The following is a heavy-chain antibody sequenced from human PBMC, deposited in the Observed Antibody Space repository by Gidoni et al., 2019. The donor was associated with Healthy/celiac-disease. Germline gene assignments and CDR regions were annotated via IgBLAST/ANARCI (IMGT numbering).Heavy chain of an antibody. V-gene: IGHV1-2*02. CDR2: INPNSGGT. Sequence: QVLLVQSGAEVKTPGASVKVSCKASGYTFTGYYMHWVRQAPGPGLEWMGWINPNSGGTIYAQKFQGRVTMTRDTSISTAYMELSRLRSDDTAVYYCARDFTIFGVVNHDYWGQGTLVTVSS. CDR3: ARDFTIFGVVNHDY. CDR1: GYTFTGYY. D-gene: IGHD3-3*01. J-gene: IGHJ4*02.